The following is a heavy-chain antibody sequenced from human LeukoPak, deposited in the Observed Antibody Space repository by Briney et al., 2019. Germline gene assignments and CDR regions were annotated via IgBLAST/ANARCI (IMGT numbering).Heavy chain of an antibody. CDR2: IYPNSGGT. D-gene: IGHD1-26*01. Sequence: GASVKVSCKASGYIFTGYYMHWVRPAPGQGLEWMGWIYPNSGGTRYAQKLQGRVTMTRDTSISTAYMELSGLTSDDTAVFYCARDLATTSTWECDYWGQGTLVSVSS. J-gene: IGHJ4*02. V-gene: IGHV1-2*02. CDR1: GYIFTGYY. CDR3: ARDLATTSTWECDY.